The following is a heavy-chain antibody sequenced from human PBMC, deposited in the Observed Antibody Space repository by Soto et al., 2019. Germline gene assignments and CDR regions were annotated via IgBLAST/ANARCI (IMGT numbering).Heavy chain of an antibody. CDR2: INHSGST. Sequence: SETLSLTCAVYGGSFSGYYWSWIRQPPGKGLEWIGEINHSGSTNYNPSLKSRVTISVDTSKNQFSLKLSSVTAADTALYYCARTKGPMVRGVTFDYWGQGTLVTVSS. CDR3: ARTKGPMVRGVTFDY. D-gene: IGHD3-10*01. J-gene: IGHJ4*02. CDR1: GGSFSGYY. V-gene: IGHV4-34*01.